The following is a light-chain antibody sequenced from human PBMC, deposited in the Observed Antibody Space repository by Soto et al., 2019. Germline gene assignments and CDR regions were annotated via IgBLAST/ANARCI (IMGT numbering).Light chain of an antibody. CDR2: INSDGSH. CDR1: SGPSSYT. J-gene: IGLJ2*01. V-gene: IGLV4-69*01. CDR3: QTWDSAIRV. Sequence: QSVLAQSPSASASLGASVKLTCTLTSGPSSYTIAWHQQQPGRGPRYLMKINSDGSHMKGDGIPARFSGSSSESERHFTISNVQSVDEADYYCQTWDSAIRVFGGGTKLTVL.